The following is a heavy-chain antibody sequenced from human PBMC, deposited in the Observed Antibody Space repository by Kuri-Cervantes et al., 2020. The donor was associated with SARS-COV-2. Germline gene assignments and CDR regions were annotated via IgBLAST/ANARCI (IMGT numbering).Heavy chain of an antibody. D-gene: IGHD2-2*01. CDR3: ARVSPGHIVVVPAALYYYYYMDV. Sequence: GGSLRLSCAASGFTFSSYAMHWVRQAPGKGLEWVAVISYDGSNKYYADSVKGRFTISRDNAKNSLYLQMNSLRAEDTAVYYCARVSPGHIVVVPAALYYYYYMDVWGKGTTVTVSS. V-gene: IGHV3-30*04. J-gene: IGHJ6*03. CDR1: GFTFSSYA. CDR2: ISYDGSNK.